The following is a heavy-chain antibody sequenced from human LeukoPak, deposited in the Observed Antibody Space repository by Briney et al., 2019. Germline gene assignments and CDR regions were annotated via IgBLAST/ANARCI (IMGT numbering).Heavy chain of an antibody. V-gene: IGHV3-7*03. CDR3: ARGGGLDV. D-gene: IGHD3-16*01. CDR1: GFNFANHA. Sequence: GGSLRLSCAASGFNFANHAMNWARQAPGKGLEWVASINHSGNVNYYVDSVKGRFTISRDNAKNSLYLQMSNLRAEDTAVYFCARGGGLDVWGQGATVTVSS. J-gene: IGHJ6*02. CDR2: INHSGNVN.